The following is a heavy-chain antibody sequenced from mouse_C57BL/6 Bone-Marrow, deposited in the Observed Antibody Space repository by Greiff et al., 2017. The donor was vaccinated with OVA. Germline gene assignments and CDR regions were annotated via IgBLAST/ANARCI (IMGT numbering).Heavy chain of an antibody. Sequence: VKLVESGAELARPGASVKLSCKASGYTFTSYGISWVKQRTGQGLEWIGEIYPRSGNTYYNEKFKGKATLTADKSSSTAYMQLSSLTSEDSAVYFCARRGPIWYFDVWGTGTTVTVSS. J-gene: IGHJ1*03. CDR2: IYPRSGNT. CDR3: ARRGPIWYFDV. V-gene: IGHV1-81*01. CDR1: GYTFTSYG. D-gene: IGHD3-3*01.